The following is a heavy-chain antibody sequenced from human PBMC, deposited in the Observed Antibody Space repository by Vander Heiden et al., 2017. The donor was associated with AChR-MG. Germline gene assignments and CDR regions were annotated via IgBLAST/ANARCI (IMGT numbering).Heavy chain of an antibody. CDR3: AGGPRKQLVGAFDY. V-gene: IGHV4-34*04. CDR2: IKHGWRT. J-gene: IGHJ4*01. Sequence: QVQLQQWGAGLLKPSETLSLTCAVYGGSFSGYYWSWLRQPPGKGRGGIGEIKHGWRTNINPSLKSRGTISVDTSKNQFSLKLSSVAAADTAVYYCAGGPRKQLVGAFDYWGQGTLVTGSS. CDR1: GGSFSGYY. D-gene: IGHD6-6*01.